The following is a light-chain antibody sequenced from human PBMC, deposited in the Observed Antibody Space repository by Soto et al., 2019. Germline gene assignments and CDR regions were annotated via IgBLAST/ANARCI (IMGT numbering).Light chain of an antibody. Sequence: QSALTQPASVSGSPGQSITISCTGTSSDIGAYNFVSWYQQHPGKAPKLMIYEVSNRPSGISIRFSGSKFGNTASLTISGVQAEDEAHYYCSAYTTTSTLIFGTGTKVTVL. CDR3: SAYTTTSTLI. CDR2: EVS. J-gene: IGLJ1*01. CDR1: SSDIGAYNF. V-gene: IGLV2-14*01.